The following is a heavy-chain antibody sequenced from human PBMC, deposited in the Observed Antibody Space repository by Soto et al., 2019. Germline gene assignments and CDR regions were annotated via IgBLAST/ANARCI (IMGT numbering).Heavy chain of an antibody. J-gene: IGHJ6*02. Sequence: ASVKVSCKASGYTFTSYAMHWVRQAPGQRLEWMGWINAGNGNTKYSQKFQGRVTITRDTSASTAYMELSSLRSEDTAVYYCARVSAIAVAGHYYYYGMDVWGQGTTVTVS. CDR2: INAGNGNT. V-gene: IGHV1-3*01. CDR1: GYTFTSYA. CDR3: ARVSAIAVAGHYYYYGMDV. D-gene: IGHD6-19*01.